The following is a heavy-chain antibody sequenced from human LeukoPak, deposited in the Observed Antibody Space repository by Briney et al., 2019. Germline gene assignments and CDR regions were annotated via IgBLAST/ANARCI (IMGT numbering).Heavy chain of an antibody. V-gene: IGHV3-30*02. D-gene: IGHD3-16*01. CDR2: IRYDGSNK. CDR3: AKGGLRGGTYNDDF. CDR1: GFTFSSYG. J-gene: IGHJ4*02. Sequence: GGSLRLSCAASGFTFSSYGIHWVRQAPGKGLEWVAFIRYDGSNKYYTDSVKGRFTVSRDNSKNTLYLQMNSLRAEDTALYYCAKGGLRGGTYNDDFWGQGTLVTVSS.